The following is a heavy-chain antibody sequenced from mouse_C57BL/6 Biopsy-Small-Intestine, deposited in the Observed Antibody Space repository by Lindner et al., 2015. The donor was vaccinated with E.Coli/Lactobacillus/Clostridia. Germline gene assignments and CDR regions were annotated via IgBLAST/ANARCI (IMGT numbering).Heavy chain of an antibody. CDR2: ISAYNGNT. J-gene: IGHJ4*01. Sequence: SVKVSCKASGYTFNSYGISWVRQSPGQGLEWMGWISAYNGNTNYAQKLQGRVTMTKDTSTSTAYMELRSLRSDDTAVYYCAIRYYGSGGFGPRGQGTLVTVSS. CDR3: AIRYYGSGGFGP. V-gene: IGHV1S61*01. CDR1: GYTFNSYG. D-gene: IGHD1-1*02.